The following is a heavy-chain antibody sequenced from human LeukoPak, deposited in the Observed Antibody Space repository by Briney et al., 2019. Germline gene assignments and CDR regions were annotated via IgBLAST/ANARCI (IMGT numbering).Heavy chain of an antibody. V-gene: IGHV3-74*01. D-gene: IGHD3-22*01. CDR3: ARGPFYYDSSGDAFDI. CDR1: GFTFSSNW. Sequence: PGGSLRLSCAASGFTFSSNWMHWVRQAPGKELVWVSRINEDGSTTNYADSVKGRSTIFRDNAKNTLYLQMNSLRAEDTAVYYCARGPFYYDSSGDAFDIWGQGTMVTVSS. CDR2: INEDGSTT. J-gene: IGHJ3*02.